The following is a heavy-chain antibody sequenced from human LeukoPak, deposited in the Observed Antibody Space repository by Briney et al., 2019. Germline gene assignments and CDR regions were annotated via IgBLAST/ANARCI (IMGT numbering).Heavy chain of an antibody. CDR2: INHSGST. J-gene: IGHJ6*03. CDR3: ASVSRTYYYYMDV. Sequence: PSETLSLTCAVYGGSFSGYYWSWIRQPPGKGLEWIGEINHSGSTNYNLSLKSRVTISVDTSKNQFSLKLSSVTAADTAVYYCASVSRTYYYYMDVWGKGTTVTVSS. V-gene: IGHV4-34*01. CDR1: GGSFSGYY. D-gene: IGHD1-14*01.